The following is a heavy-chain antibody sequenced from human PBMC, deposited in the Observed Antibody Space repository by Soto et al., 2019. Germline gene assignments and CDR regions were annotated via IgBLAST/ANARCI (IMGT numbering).Heavy chain of an antibody. CDR1: GGSFSGYY. D-gene: IGHD3-10*01. V-gene: IGHV4-34*01. CDR3: ARGQAGSNFDY. CDR2: INHSGST. Sequence: PSETLSLTCAVYGGSFSGYYWSWIRQPPGKGLEWIGEINHSGSTNYNPSLKSRVTISVDTSKNQFSLKLSSVTAADTAVYYCARGQAGSNFDYWGQGTLVTVSS. J-gene: IGHJ4*02.